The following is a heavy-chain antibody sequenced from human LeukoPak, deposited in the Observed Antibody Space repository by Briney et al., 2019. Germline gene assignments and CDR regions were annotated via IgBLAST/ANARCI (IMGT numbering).Heavy chain of an antibody. CDR3: AREDSSSSEWLDP. D-gene: IGHD6-6*01. CDR2: INPNSGGT. Sequence: GASVKVSCKASGYTFTSYGVSWVRQAPGQGLEWMGWINPNSGGTNYAQKFQGRVTMTRDTSISTAYMELSRLRSDDTAVYYCAREDSSSSEWLDPWGQGTLVTVSS. J-gene: IGHJ5*02. CDR1: GYTFTSYG. V-gene: IGHV1-2*02.